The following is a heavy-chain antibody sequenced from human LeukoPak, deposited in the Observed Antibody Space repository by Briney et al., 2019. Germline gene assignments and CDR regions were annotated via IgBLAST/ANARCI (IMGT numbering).Heavy chain of an antibody. CDR3: ARGYYDFWSGPQNWYFDL. Sequence: SETLSLTCAVYGGSFSGYYWSWIRQPPGKGLEWIGEINHSGSTNYNPSLKSRVAISVDTSKNQFSLKLSSVTAADTGVYYCARGYYDFWSGPQNWYFDLWGRGTLVTVSS. J-gene: IGHJ2*01. CDR1: GGSFSGYY. CDR2: INHSGST. D-gene: IGHD3-3*01. V-gene: IGHV4-34*09.